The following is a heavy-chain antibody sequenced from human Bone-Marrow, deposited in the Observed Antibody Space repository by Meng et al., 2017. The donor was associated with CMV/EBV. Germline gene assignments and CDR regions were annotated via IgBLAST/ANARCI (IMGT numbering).Heavy chain of an antibody. J-gene: IGHJ4*02. CDR3: ERAGVWLPNQ. CDR1: GGSLRDSL. CDR2: IDHNENT. D-gene: IGHD5-24*01. V-gene: IGHV4-34*01. Sequence: SETLSLTCAVSGGSLRDSLWTWMRQTPGKGLEWIGEIDHNENTNYNPSPGGRATMSVDTSKNQFSLKVRTVTAADTAVYYCERAGVWLPNQWSQGTPVTVSS.